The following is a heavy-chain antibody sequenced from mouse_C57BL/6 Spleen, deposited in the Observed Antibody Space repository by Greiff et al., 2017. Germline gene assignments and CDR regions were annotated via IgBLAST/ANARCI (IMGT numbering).Heavy chain of an antibody. CDR2: IYPGDGDT. CDR1: GYAFSSSW. J-gene: IGHJ3*01. V-gene: IGHV1-82*01. D-gene: IGHD2-1*01. Sequence: VQRVESGPELVKPGASVKISCKASGYAFSSSWMNWVKQRPGKGLEWIGRIYPGDGDTNYNGKFKGKATLTADKSSSTAYMQLSSLTSEDSAVYFCATMGNWFAYWGQGTLVTVSA. CDR3: ATMGNWFAY.